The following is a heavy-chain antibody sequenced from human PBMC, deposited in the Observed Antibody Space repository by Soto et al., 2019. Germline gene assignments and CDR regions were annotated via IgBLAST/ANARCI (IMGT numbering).Heavy chain of an antibody. J-gene: IGHJ4*02. CDR3: ARLVAARPYHFDC. CDR2: IYYSGST. D-gene: IGHD1-26*01. CDR1: GGSISSYY. Sequence: QVQLQESGPGLVKPSETLSLTCTVSGGSISSYYWSWIRQPPGKGLEWIGYIYYSGSTSYNPSLKSRVTMSVDTSKNQCSLKLSSVTAADTAVYYCARLVAARPYHFDCWGQGTLVSVSS. V-gene: IGHV4-59*08.